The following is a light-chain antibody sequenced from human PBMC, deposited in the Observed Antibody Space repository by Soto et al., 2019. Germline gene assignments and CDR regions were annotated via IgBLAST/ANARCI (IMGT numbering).Light chain of an antibody. V-gene: IGLV2-14*01. Sequence: QSVLTQPASVSGSPGQSITISCTGNSSDVGGYNYVSWYQQHPGKVPKLMIYEVSNRPSGVSNRFSGSKSGNTASLTISGLQAEDEADYYCSSYAVRSTPFVFGTGTKVTVL. CDR2: EVS. J-gene: IGLJ1*01. CDR1: SSDVGGYNY. CDR3: SSYAVRSTPFV.